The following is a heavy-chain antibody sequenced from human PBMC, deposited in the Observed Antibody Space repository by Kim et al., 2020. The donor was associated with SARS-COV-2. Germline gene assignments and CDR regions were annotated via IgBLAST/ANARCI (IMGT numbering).Heavy chain of an antibody. CDR3: ARVKPQWLVSYGMDV. CDR1: GFTFSSYE. D-gene: IGHD6-19*01. V-gene: IGHV3-48*03. CDR2: ISSSGSTI. Sequence: GGSLRLSCAASGFTFSSYEMNWVRQAPGKGLEWVSYISSSGSTIYYADSVKGRFTISRDNAKNSLYLQMNSLRAEDTAVYYCARVKPQWLVSYGMDVGGQGPTVTVSS. J-gene: IGHJ6*02.